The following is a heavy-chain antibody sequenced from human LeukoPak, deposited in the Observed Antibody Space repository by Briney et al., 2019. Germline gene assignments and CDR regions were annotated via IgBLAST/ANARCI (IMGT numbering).Heavy chain of an antibody. J-gene: IGHJ4*02. CDR1: GFTFSTYA. V-gene: IGHV3-23*01. D-gene: IGHD5-18*01. CDR3: ANDPIDSYGR. Sequence: PGGSLRLSCAASGFTFSTYAMCWVRQAPGKGLEWVSIISGSGANTHYADSVKGRFTISRDDSKNTLYLQMNRLRAEDTAVYYCANDPIDSYGRWGQGTLVTVSS. CDR2: ISGSGANT.